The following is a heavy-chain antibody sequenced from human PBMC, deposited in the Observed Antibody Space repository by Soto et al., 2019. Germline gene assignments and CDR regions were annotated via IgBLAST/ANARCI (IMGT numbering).Heavy chain of an antibody. Sequence: QVQLVQSGAEVKKPGSSVKVSCKASGGTFSSYAISWVRQAPGQGLEWMGGIIPIFGTANYAQKFQGRVTITADKSTSTAYMELSSLRSEDTAVYYCARLYYDLWSGYYVSYYYGMDVWGQGTTVTVSS. J-gene: IGHJ6*02. CDR3: ARLYYDLWSGYYVSYYYGMDV. V-gene: IGHV1-69*06. CDR2: IIPIFGTA. D-gene: IGHD3-3*01. CDR1: GGTFSSYA.